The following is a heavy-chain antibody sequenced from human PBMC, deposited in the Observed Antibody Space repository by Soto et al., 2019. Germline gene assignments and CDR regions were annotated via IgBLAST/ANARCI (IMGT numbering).Heavy chain of an antibody. CDR1: VFTFSSYE. Sequence: PVGSLRLSCAASVFTFSSYEMNCVRHAPGKGLEWVSYISSSGSTIHYADSVKGRFTISRDNAKNSLYLQMNSLRAEDTAVYYCARSDRTRYPSQYWGQGTLVTGSS. CDR2: ISSSGSTI. CDR3: ARSDRTRYPSQY. V-gene: IGHV3-48*03. D-gene: IGHD3-16*02. J-gene: IGHJ4*02.